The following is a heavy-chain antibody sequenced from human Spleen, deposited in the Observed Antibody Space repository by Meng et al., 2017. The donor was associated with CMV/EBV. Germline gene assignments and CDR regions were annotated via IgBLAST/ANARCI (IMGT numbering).Heavy chain of an antibody. CDR1: GGSLSSRNW. Sequence: QVQLQESGPGLVKPSGTLSLTCAVSGGSLSSRNWWSWVRQPPGKGLEWIGYIYYSGSTYYNPSLKSRVTISVDTSKNQFSLKLSSVTAADTAVYYCARTNYGHFDYWGQGTLVTASS. D-gene: IGHD4-17*01. V-gene: IGHV4-4*02. J-gene: IGHJ4*02. CDR2: IYYSGST. CDR3: ARTNYGHFDY.